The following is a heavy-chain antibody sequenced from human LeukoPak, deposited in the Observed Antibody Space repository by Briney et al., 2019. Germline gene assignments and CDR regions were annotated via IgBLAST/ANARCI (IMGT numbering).Heavy chain of an antibody. Sequence: GGSLRLSCAASGFIFSSYSMNGVRQAPGKGLEWVSSISSSSSYIYYADSVKGRFTISRDNAKNSLYLQMNSLRAEDTAVYYCAREEYSGSYYFDYWGQGTLVTVSS. CDR1: GFIFSSYS. CDR2: ISSSSSYI. V-gene: IGHV3-21*01. CDR3: AREEYSGSYYFDY. D-gene: IGHD1-26*01. J-gene: IGHJ4*02.